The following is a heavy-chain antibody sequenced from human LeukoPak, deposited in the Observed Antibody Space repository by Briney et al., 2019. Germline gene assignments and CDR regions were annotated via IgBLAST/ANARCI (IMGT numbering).Heavy chain of an antibody. D-gene: IGHD5-12*01. CDR1: GVSISSGSYY. CDR3: ARDGYLEIDY. J-gene: IGHJ4*02. CDR2: IYTSGST. Sequence: SETLSLTCTVSGVSISSGSYYWSWIPPPAGKGLEWIVRIYTSGSTNYNPSLKSRVTISVDTSKNQFSLKLSSVTAADTAVYYCARDGYLEIDYWGQGTLVTVSS. V-gene: IGHV4-61*02.